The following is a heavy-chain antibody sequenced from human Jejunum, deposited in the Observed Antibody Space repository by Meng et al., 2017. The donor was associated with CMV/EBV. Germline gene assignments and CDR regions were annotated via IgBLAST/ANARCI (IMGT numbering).Heavy chain of an antibody. CDR3: ARSTPSQTDYWG. D-gene: IGHD7-27*01. J-gene: IGHJ4*02. Sequence: YRMHWVRQAPGKGLVCVARIDSDESNTSDESKTRYADSVKGRFTISRDNAKNTLYLQMNSLRADDTAVYYCARSTPSQTDYWGWGQGTRVTVSS. CDR1: YR. CDR2: IDSDESNT. V-gene: IGHV3-74*01.